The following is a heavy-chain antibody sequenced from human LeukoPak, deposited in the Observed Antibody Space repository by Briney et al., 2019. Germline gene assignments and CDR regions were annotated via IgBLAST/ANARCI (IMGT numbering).Heavy chain of an antibody. CDR1: GFSLSTSGVG. J-gene: IGHJ4*02. Sequence: SGPTLVNPTQTLTLTCTFSGFSLSTSGVGVGWIRQPPGKALEWFALIYWDDDKRYSPSLKSRLTITKDTSKNQVVLTMTNMDPVDTATYYCAHGLLWFGELSSYYFDYWGQGTLVTVSS. CDR3: AHGLLWFGELSSYYFDY. D-gene: IGHD3-10*01. V-gene: IGHV2-5*02. CDR2: IYWDDDK.